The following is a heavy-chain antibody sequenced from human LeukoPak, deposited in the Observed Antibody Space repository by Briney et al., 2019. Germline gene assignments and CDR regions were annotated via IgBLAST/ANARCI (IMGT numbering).Heavy chain of an antibody. J-gene: IGHJ4*02. CDR2: INPSGGST. Sequence: ASVTVSCTASVYTFTIYYMHWVRQAPGQGLEWMGIINPSGGSTSYAQKFQGRVTMTRDTSTSTVYMELSSLGSEDTAVYYCARGYSEWLSPYYFDYWGQGTLVTVSS. CDR1: VYTFTIYY. V-gene: IGHV1-46*01. D-gene: IGHD3-3*01. CDR3: ARGYSEWLSPYYFDY.